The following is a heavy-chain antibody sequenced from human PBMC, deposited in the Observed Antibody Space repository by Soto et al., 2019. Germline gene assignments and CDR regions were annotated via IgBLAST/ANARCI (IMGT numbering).Heavy chain of an antibody. D-gene: IGHD1-26*01. CDR2: INAGNGNT. CDR3: ARGGSLYWYFDL. V-gene: IGHV1-3*01. Sequence: ASVKVSCKASGYTFTSYAMHWVRQAPGQRLEWMGWINAGNGNTKHSQMFQGRVTITRDTSASTAYMELSSLRSEDTAVYDGARGGSLYWYFDLWGRGTLVTVSS. J-gene: IGHJ2*01. CDR1: GYTFTSYA.